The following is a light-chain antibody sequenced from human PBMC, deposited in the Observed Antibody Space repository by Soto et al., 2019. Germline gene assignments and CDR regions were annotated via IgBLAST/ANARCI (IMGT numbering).Light chain of an antibody. CDR2: DAS. CDR3: HQRSNWPPLT. J-gene: IGKJ4*01. CDR1: QSVGGY. V-gene: IGKV3-11*01. Sequence: EIVLTQSPATLSLSPGERVTLSCRASQSVGGYLDWYQQKPGQAPRLLIYDASNRASGIPARFSGSGSGTDFTLTISSLEPEDLAVYYCHQRSNWPPLTCGGGTKVEIK.